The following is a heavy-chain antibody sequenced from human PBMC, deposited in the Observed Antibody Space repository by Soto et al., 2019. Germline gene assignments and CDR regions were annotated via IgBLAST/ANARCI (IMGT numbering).Heavy chain of an antibody. D-gene: IGHD2-2*01. CDR1: GGSISSGGYY. CDR2: IYYGGST. Sequence: SETLSLTCSVSGGSISSGGYYWSWIRQHPGKGLEWIGYIYYGGSTYYNPSLKSRVTISVDTSKNQFSLKLSSVTAADTAVYYCARGAGVLVPAARYDYYGMDVWGQGTTVTVSS. V-gene: IGHV4-31*03. J-gene: IGHJ6*02. CDR3: ARGAGVLVPAARYDYYGMDV.